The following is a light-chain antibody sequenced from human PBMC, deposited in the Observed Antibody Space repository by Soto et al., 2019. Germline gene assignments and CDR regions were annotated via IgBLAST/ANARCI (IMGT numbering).Light chain of an antibody. CDR1: QSVSSY. V-gene: IGKV3-11*01. CDR3: QQRRNWPPLT. Sequence: EIVLSQSLAALSLSPGEIATLSCRASQSVSSYLAWYQQKPGQAPRLLIYDASNRATGIPARFSGSGSGTDFTLTISSLEPEDFAVYYCQQRRNWPPLTFGGGTKVDIK. J-gene: IGKJ4*01. CDR2: DAS.